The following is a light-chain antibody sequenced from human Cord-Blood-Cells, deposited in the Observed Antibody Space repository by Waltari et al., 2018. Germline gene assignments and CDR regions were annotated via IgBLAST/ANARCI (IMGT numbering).Light chain of an antibody. CDR2: DVS. CDR1: SRDVGGYKY. V-gene: IGLV2-14*01. CDR3: SSYTSSSTRV. J-gene: IGLJ3*02. Sequence: QSALTQPASVSGSPGQSITISCTGTSRDVGGYKYVSWYQQPPGKAPKLIFYDVSNRPSGDSNRFAASTSGNRASLTISGLQAEDEADYYCSSYTSSSTRVFGGGTKLTVL.